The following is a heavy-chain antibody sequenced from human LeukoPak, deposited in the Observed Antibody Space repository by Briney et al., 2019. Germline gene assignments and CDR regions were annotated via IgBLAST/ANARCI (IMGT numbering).Heavy chain of an antibody. CDR3: ARRYCSSDICNHLDC. Sequence: GGSLRLSCEASGFTFSSYQINWVRQAPGKGLEWVSYISSSGSNIYYADSVKGRFTTSRDNAKNSLYLQMNSLRAEDTAVYYCARRYCSSDICNHLDCWGQGTLVTVSS. V-gene: IGHV3-48*03. CDR2: ISSSGSNI. D-gene: IGHD2-2*01. CDR1: GFTFSSYQ. J-gene: IGHJ4*02.